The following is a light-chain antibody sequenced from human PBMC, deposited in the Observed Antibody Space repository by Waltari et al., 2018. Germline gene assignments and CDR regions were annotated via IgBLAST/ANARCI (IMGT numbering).Light chain of an antibody. Sequence: DIQMTQSPSTLSASVGDRVTITCRASQSVSNWLAWYQKKPGKAPNLLIYKASSLESGVPSRFSGSGSGTEFTLTISSLQPDDFATYYCQQYNDDPRTFGQGTEVEFK. CDR2: KAS. V-gene: IGKV1-5*03. J-gene: IGKJ1*01. CDR3: QQYNDDPRT. CDR1: QSVSNW.